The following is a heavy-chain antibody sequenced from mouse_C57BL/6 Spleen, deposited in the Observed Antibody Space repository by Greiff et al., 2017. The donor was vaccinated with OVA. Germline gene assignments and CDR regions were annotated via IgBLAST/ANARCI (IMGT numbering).Heavy chain of an antibody. V-gene: IGHV3-8*01. J-gene: IGHJ1*03. CDR2: INYGGST. CDR1: GYSITSDY. CDR3: ARWEYLDV. Sequence: DVQLVESGPGLAKPSPTLSLTCSATGYSITSDYWTWIRKFPGNKLEYIGYINYGGSTSYYPSLNSRLSITRDTANNQYYLQLNSVTTEDTATYCCARWEYLDVWGTGTTLTVSS.